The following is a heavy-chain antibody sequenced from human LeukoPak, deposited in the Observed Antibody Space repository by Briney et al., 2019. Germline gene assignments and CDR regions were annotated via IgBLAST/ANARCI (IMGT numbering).Heavy chain of an antibody. CDR1: GGSISSYY. CDR3: ASDRSESAFDI. CDR2: IYTSGST. V-gene: IGHV4-4*07. Sequence: PSETLSLTCTVSGGSISSYYWSWIRQPAGKGLEWIGRIYTSGSTSYNPSLKSRVTMSVDTSKNQFSLKLSSVTAADTAVYYCASDRSESAFDIWGQGTMVTVSS. J-gene: IGHJ3*02.